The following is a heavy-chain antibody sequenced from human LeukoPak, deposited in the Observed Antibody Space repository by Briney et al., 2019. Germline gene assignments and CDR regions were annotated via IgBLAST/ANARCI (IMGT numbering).Heavy chain of an antibody. V-gene: IGHV4-39*01. CDR3: ARRRRTYYYDSSGCY. CDR1: GGSISSSSYY. CDR2: IYYSGST. Sequence: SETLSLTCTVSGGSISSSSYYWGWIRQPPGKGLKWIGSIYYSGSTYYNPSLKSRVTISVDTSKNQFSLKLSSVTAADTAVYYCARRRRTYYYDSSGCYWGQGTLVTVSS. J-gene: IGHJ4*02. D-gene: IGHD3-22*01.